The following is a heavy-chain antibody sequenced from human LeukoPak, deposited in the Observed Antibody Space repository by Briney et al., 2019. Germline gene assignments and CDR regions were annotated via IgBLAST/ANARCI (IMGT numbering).Heavy chain of an antibody. V-gene: IGHV3-49*04. Sequence: GGSLRLSCVGSGYIFSTYWMNWVRQAPGKGLEWVGFIRSKPYGGTTENAASVKGRFTISRDDSKSIAYLQMNSLKTEDTAVYYCARGGVYCSSVSCSVDYWGQGILVTVSS. D-gene: IGHD2-2*01. J-gene: IGHJ4*02. CDR1: GYIFSTYW. CDR2: IRSKPYGGTT. CDR3: ARGGVYCSSVSCSVDY.